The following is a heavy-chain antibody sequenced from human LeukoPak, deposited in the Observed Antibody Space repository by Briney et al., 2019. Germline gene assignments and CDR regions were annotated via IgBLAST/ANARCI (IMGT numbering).Heavy chain of an antibody. J-gene: IGHJ6*02. V-gene: IGHV3-48*03. D-gene: IGHD6-13*01. Sequence: PGGSLRLSCAASRFTFSSYELNWVSQAQGKGLEWVSYISSSGSTIYYADSVKGRFTISRDNAKNSLYLQMNSLRAEDTAVYYCARALFSSWFSGYYYYGMDVWGQGTTVTVSS. CDR1: RFTFSSYE. CDR2: ISSSGSTI. CDR3: ARALFSSWFSGYYYYGMDV.